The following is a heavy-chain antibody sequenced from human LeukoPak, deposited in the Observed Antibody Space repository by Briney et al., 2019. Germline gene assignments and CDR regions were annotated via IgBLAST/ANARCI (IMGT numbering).Heavy chain of an antibody. Sequence: ASVKVSCKTSGYTFSSSGISWVRQAPGQGLEWMGWISASNGNTNYTQKLQGRVTMTTDTSTSTAYMELRGLSSDDTAVYYCASSLMVRGVIKTPYYYGLDVWGQGTTVTVSS. CDR2: ISASNGNT. V-gene: IGHV1-18*01. J-gene: IGHJ6*02. D-gene: IGHD3-10*01. CDR3: ASSLMVRGVIKTPYYYGLDV. CDR1: GYTFSSSG.